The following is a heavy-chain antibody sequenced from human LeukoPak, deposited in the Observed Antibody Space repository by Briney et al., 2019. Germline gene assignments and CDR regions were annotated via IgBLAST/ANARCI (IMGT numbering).Heavy chain of an antibody. V-gene: IGHV4-38-2*01. D-gene: IGHD5-24*01. CDR2: IYHSGYA. Sequence: SETLSLTCAVSGYSISSGYYWGWIRQPPGKGLEWIGNIYHSGYAFYNPSLESRVTISVDTSKNQFSLKLTSVIAADTAVYYCARRGDGYNPDYWGQGTLVTVSS. CDR1: GYSISSGYY. J-gene: IGHJ4*02. CDR3: ARRGDGYNPDY.